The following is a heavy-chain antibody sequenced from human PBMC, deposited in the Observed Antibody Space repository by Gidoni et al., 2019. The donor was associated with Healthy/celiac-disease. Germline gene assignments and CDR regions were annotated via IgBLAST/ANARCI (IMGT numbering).Heavy chain of an antibody. V-gene: IGHV5-51*03. Sequence: EVQLVQSGAEVKKPGESLKISCKGSGYSFTRYWIGWGRQMPGKGLEWMGIIYPGDSDTRYSPSFQGQVTISADKSISTAYLQWSSLKASDTARYYCARPIVVVPAARGGAFDIWGQGTMVTGSS. CDR3: ARPIVVVPAARGGAFDI. CDR1: GYSFTRYW. CDR2: IYPGDSDT. J-gene: IGHJ3*02. D-gene: IGHD2-2*01.